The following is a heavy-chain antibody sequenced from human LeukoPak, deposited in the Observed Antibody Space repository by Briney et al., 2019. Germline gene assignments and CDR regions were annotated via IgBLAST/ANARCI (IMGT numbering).Heavy chain of an antibody. CDR2: IRTKANTYAT. Sequence: PGGSLKLSCAASGFTFSDATIYWVRQVSGKGLEWLGHIRTKANTYATAVAASVKGRFTIARLDSKNTAYLQMNSLKSEDTAVYYCSGWEGSYEYWGQGTLVTVSS. V-gene: IGHV3-73*01. D-gene: IGHD1-26*01. CDR1: GFTFSDAT. CDR3: SGWEGSYEY. J-gene: IGHJ4*02.